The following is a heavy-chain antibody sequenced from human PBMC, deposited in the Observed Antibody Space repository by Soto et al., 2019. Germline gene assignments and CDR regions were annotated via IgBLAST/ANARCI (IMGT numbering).Heavy chain of an antibody. J-gene: IGHJ6*04. CDR3: ARDLPFIVVVPAYGTDV. CDR1: GFTFSTYN. D-gene: IGHD2-2*01. CDR2: ISGTSGTI. Sequence: DVQLVESGGGLVQPGGSLRLSCAASGFTFSTYNMNWVRQAPGKGLEWLSFISGTSGTIFYPDSVKVRFTISRDNAKNSLYLRMNSLRDDDTAVYYCARDLPFIVVVPAYGTDVWGEGTTVTVSS. V-gene: IGHV3-48*02.